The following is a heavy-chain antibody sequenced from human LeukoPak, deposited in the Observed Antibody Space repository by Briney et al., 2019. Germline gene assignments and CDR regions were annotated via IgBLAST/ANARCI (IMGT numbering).Heavy chain of an antibody. CDR2: ITHSGST. J-gene: IGHJ5*02. D-gene: IGHD3-10*01. CDR3: ARVYGSGSYNWFDP. V-gene: IGHV4-34*01. CDR1: GGSFSDYY. Sequence: SGTLSLTCAVYGGSFSDYYWSWIRQPPGKGLEWIGEITHSGSTNYTPSLKSRLTISVDTSKNQFSLKLSSVTAADTAVYYCARVYGSGSYNWFDPWGQGVLVTVSS.